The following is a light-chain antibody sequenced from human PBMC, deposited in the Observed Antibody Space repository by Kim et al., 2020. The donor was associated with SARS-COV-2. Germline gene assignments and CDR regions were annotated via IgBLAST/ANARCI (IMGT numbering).Light chain of an antibody. J-gene: IGKJ4*01. CDR2: DAS. Sequence: LALSPGERATLSCRASQSVSSYLAWYQQKPGQAPRLLIYDASNRATGIPARFSGSGSGTDFTLTISSLEPEDFAVYYCQQRSNWLTFGGGTKVEI. CDR3: QQRSNWLT. V-gene: IGKV3-11*01. CDR1: QSVSSY.